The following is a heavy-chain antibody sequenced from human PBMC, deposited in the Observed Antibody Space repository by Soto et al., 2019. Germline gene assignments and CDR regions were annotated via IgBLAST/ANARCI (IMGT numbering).Heavy chain of an antibody. CDR3: GRDRKGVAGAGNFDY. Sequence: QVQLVQSGAEVKKPGASVKVSCKASGYTFTSYYMHWVRQALGQGLEWMGIINPSGGSTSYAQKIQSRVTMTRDTSTSTVYMELSRLRSEDTAVYYCGRDRKGVAGAGNFDYWGQGTLVTVSS. V-gene: IGHV1-46*01. J-gene: IGHJ4*02. D-gene: IGHD6-19*01. CDR2: INPSGGST. CDR1: GYTFTSYY.